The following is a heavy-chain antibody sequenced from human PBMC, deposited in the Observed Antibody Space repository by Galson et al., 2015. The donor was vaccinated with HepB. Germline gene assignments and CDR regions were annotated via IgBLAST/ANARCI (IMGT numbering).Heavy chain of an antibody. Sequence: CAISGDSVSSTTAAWNWLRQSPSRGLEWLGRTYYRSKWYSEYAPSVRSRINVNPDTSRNQFSLQLISLTPEDTAVYYCARGDGYSFDYWAQGTLVTVSS. D-gene: IGHD5-24*01. CDR2: TYYRSKWYS. CDR3: ARGDGYSFDY. J-gene: IGHJ4*02. CDR1: GDSVSSTTAA. V-gene: IGHV6-1*01.